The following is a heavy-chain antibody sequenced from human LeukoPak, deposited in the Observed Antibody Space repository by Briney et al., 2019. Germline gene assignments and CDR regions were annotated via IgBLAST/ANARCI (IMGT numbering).Heavy chain of an antibody. CDR1: GFTFSTYW. J-gene: IGHJ4*02. CDR2: INSDGSST. Sequence: GGSLRLSCAASGFTFSTYWMHWVRQVSGKGLVWASRINSDGSSTNYADSVKGRFTISRDNARNTLYLQMNSLRAEDTAVYYCAKDHANTPVVTNWGQGILVSVSS. D-gene: IGHD2-21*02. V-gene: IGHV3-74*01. CDR3: AKDHANTPVVTN.